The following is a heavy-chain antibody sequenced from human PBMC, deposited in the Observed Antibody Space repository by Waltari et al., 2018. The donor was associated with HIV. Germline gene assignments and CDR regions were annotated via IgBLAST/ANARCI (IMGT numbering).Heavy chain of an antibody. CDR1: GFTFSSYS. Sequence: EVQLVESGGGLVQPGGSLRLSCAASGFTFSSYSMNGVRQAPGKGLEWVSYISSSGSTIYYADSVRGRFTSSRDNAKNSLYLQLNSLRAEDTAVYYCARDYSGTYADFDYWGQGTLVTVSS. CDR3: ARDYSGTYADFDY. CDR2: ISSSGSTI. J-gene: IGHJ4*02. D-gene: IGHD1-26*01. V-gene: IGHV3-48*01.